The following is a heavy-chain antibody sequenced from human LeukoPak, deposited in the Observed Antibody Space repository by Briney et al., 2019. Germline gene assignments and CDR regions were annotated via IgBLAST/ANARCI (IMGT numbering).Heavy chain of an antibody. V-gene: IGHV1-69*04. CDR3: ARDHYGPDRYCSSTSCHMPPRIFQH. J-gene: IGHJ1*01. Sequence: GASVKVSCKASGGTFSSYAISWVRQAPGQGLEWMGRIIPILGIANYAQKFQGRVTITADKSTSTAYMELSSLRSEDTDVYYCARDHYGPDRYCSSTSCHMPPRIFQHWGQGTLVTVSS. CDR1: GGTFSSYA. D-gene: IGHD2-2*02. CDR2: IIPILGIA.